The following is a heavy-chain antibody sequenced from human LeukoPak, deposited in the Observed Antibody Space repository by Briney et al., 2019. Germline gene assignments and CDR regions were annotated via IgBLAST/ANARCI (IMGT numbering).Heavy chain of an antibody. CDR3: ARHKEVGDYYYFDY. V-gene: IGHV1-46*01. CDR1: GYTFTSYY. CDR2: INPSGGST. D-gene: IGHD2/OR15-2a*01. Sequence: ASVKVSCKASGYTFTSYYMHWVRQAPGQELEWMGIINPSGGSTSYTQKFQGRVTMTRDTSTTTVYMELSSLRSQDTAVYYCARHKEVGDYYYFDYWGQGTLVTVSS. J-gene: IGHJ4*02.